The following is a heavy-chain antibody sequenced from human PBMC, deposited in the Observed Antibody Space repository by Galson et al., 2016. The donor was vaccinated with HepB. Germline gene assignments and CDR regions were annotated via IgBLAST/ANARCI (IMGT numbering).Heavy chain of an antibody. D-gene: IGHD5-12*01. Sequence: CAISGDSVSSNSATWNWIRQSPSRGLEWLGRTYYRSKWYNDYALSVKGRITINPDTSENQFSLQLNSVTPEDTAVYYCARVRSGYSGYANPYYYGMDVWGQGTTVTVSS. CDR1: GDSVSSNSAT. V-gene: IGHV6-1*01. J-gene: IGHJ6*02. CDR2: TYYRSKWYN. CDR3: ARVRSGYSGYANPYYYGMDV.